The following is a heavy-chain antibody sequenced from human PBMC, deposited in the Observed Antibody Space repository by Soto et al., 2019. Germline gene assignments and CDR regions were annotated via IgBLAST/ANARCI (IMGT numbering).Heavy chain of an antibody. Sequence: SVKVSCKASGGAFSSYAISWVRQAPGQGLEWMGGIIPIFGTANYAQKLQGRVTITADESTSTAYMELSSLRSEDTAVYYCARDTAMVTLDYYYYYGMDVWGQGTTVTVSS. CDR3: ARDTAMVTLDYYYYYGMDV. CDR1: GGAFSSYA. D-gene: IGHD5-18*01. J-gene: IGHJ6*02. CDR2: IIPIFGTA. V-gene: IGHV1-69*13.